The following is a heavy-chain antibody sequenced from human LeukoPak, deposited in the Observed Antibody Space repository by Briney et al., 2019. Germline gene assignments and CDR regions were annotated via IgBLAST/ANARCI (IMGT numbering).Heavy chain of an antibody. V-gene: IGHV3-21*01. J-gene: IGHJ5*02. CDR3: ASRIVGATGFDP. D-gene: IGHD1-26*01. CDR2: ISSSSSYI. CDR1: GFTFSSYS. Sequence: GGSLRLSCAASGFTFSSYSMNWVRQAPGKGLEWVSSISSSSSYIYYADSVKGRFTISRDNAKNSLYLQMNSLRAEDTAVYYCASRIVGATGFDPWGQGTLVTVSS.